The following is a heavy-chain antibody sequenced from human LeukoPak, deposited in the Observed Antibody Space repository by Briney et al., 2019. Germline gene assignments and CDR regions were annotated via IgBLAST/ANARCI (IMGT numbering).Heavy chain of an antibody. D-gene: IGHD6-6*01. Sequence: PGGSLRLSCAASGFTFDDYGMSWVRQAPGKGLEWVSGISWNGDNTGYADSVKGRFTISRDNAKNSLYLQMNSLRAEDTAVYYCARVVIAARRDFDYWGQGTLVTVSS. CDR1: GFTFDDYG. J-gene: IGHJ4*02. V-gene: IGHV3-20*04. CDR2: ISWNGDNT. CDR3: ARVVIAARRDFDY.